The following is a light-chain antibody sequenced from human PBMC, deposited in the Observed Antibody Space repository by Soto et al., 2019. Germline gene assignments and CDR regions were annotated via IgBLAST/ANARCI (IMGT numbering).Light chain of an antibody. Sequence: DIQMTQSPSSLSASVGDRVTITCRASQTLSGYLNWYQQKPGKAPKVLIYAASSLQSGVPSRFSGSGSGTDFTLTISSLQPEDFATYYCQQSYSIPLTFSGGTKVEIK. V-gene: IGKV1-39*01. CDR3: QQSYSIPLT. CDR1: QTLSGY. CDR2: AAS. J-gene: IGKJ4*01.